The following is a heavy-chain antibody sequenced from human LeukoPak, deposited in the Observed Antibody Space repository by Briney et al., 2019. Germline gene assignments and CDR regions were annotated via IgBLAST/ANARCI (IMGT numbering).Heavy chain of an antibody. CDR1: GGSISSGYY. Sequence: PSQTLSLTCTVSGGSISSGYYWGWIRQPPGKGLEWIGSVYHTESTYYNPSLKSRVTISIDMSKNQFSMKLSSVTAADTAVYYCARDTGYRSSRSPDYWGQGTLVTVSS. D-gene: IGHD6-13*01. J-gene: IGHJ4*02. CDR3: ARDTGYRSSRSPDY. CDR2: VYHTEST. V-gene: IGHV4-38-2*02.